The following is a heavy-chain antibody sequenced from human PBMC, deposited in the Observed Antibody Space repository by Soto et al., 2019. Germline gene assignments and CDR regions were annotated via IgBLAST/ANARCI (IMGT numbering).Heavy chain of an antibody. V-gene: IGHV1-69*13. CDR3: AREEYYYDSSGYNHGPCDY. CDR2: IIPIFGTA. J-gene: IGHJ4*02. Sequence: SVKVSCKASGGAFSSYAISWVRQAPGQGLEWMGGIIPIFGTANYAQKFQGRVTITADESTSTAYMELSSLRSEDTAVYYCAREEYYYDSSGYNHGPCDYWGQGTLVTVSS. CDR1: GGAFSSYA. D-gene: IGHD3-22*01.